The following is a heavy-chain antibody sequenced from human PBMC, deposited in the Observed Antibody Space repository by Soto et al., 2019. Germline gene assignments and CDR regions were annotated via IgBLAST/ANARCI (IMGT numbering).Heavy chain of an antibody. Sequence: SETLSLTCTVSGGSISSYYWSWIRQPPGKGLEWIGYIYYSGSTNYNPSLKSRVTISVDTSKNQFSLKLSSVTAADPAVYYCARDSQNGFDPWGQGTLVTVSS. CDR2: IYYSGST. CDR3: ARDSQNGFDP. J-gene: IGHJ5*02. CDR1: GGSISSYY. V-gene: IGHV4-59*01.